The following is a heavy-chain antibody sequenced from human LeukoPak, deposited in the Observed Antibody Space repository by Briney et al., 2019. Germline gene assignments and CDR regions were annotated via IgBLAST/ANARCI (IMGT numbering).Heavy chain of an antibody. V-gene: IGHV3-74*01. CDR2: INSDGSST. CDR3: ARDLRRHRLGEPLHAFDI. D-gene: IGHD3-16*01. Sequence: GGSLRLSCAASGFTFSSYWMHWVRQAPGKGLVWVSRINSDGSSTSYADSVKGRFTISRDNAKNTLYLQMNSLRAEDTAVYYCARDLRRHRLGEPLHAFDIWGQGTMVTVSS. CDR1: GFTFSSYW. J-gene: IGHJ3*02.